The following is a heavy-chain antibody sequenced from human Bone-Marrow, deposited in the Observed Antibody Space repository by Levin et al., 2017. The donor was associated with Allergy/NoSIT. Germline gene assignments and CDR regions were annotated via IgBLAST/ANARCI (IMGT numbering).Heavy chain of an antibody. CDR3: ARLDGSGSYYNGMGY. V-gene: IGHV5-51*01. D-gene: IGHD3-10*01. CDR2: IHPGDSDT. CDR1: GYSFTNYW. J-gene: IGHJ4*02. Sequence: KVSCKGSGYSFTNYWIGWVRQMPGKGLEWMGIIHPGDSDTRYSPSFQGQVTFSVDKSISTAYLQWSSLRASDTAMYYCARLDGSGSYYNGMGYWGQGTLVTVSS.